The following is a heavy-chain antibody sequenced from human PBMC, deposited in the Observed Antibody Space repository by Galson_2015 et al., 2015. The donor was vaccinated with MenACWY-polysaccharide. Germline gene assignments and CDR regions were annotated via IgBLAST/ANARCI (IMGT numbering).Heavy chain of an antibody. V-gene: IGHV3-23*01. CDR3: AKAVVATALLDY. D-gene: IGHD2-21*02. Sequence: CAASGFSFNGYAMSWVRRAPGKGLEWVPTISVGGDTTYYADSVKGRFTISRDNSKNTLYLQMNSLRAEDTAIYYCAKAVVATALLDYWGQGTLVTVSS. CDR2: ISVGGDTT. CDR1: GFSFNGYA. J-gene: IGHJ4*02.